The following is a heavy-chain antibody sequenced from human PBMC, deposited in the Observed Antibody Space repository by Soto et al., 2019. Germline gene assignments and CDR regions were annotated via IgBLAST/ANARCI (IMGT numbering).Heavy chain of an antibody. D-gene: IGHD2-2*02. J-gene: IGHJ4*01. Sequence: AGGSLRLRCGAAGGNCGGSGGRWVRQAPGKGLEWVGRISSKSTDWTTAYAAPVKDRFIVSRDDSKKTLYLQMNSLKTEDTAVYYCAAGTGHTDYDYWGHGTLVTVSS. CDR3: AAGTGHTDYDY. V-gene: IGHV3-15*01. CDR1: GGNCGGSG. CDR2: ISSKSTDWTT.